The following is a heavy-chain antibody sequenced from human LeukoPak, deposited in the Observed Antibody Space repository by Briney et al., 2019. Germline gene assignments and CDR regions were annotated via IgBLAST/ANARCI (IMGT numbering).Heavy chain of an antibody. D-gene: IGHD2-2*01. V-gene: IGHV4-31*03. Sequence: KPSETLSLTCTVSGGSISSGGYYCSWIRQHPGKGLEWIGYIYYSGSTYYNPSLKSRVTISVDTSKNQFSLKLSSVTAADTAVYYCARALGYCSSTSCYEFDYWGQGTLVTVSS. CDR2: IYYSGST. CDR1: GGSISSGGYY. J-gene: IGHJ4*02. CDR3: ARALGYCSSTSCYEFDY.